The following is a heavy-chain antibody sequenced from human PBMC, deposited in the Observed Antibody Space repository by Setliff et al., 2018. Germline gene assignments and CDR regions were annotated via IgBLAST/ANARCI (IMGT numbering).Heavy chain of an antibody. CDR1: GGSISSGSYY. V-gene: IGHV4-61*09. CDR3: ARGARLRYYDSSGYYDAANDY. J-gene: IGHJ4*02. D-gene: IGHD3-22*01. Sequence: SETLSLTCTVSGGSISSGSYYWSWIRQPAGKGLEWIGHIYTSGSTNYNPSLKSRGTISVDTSKNQFSLKLSSVTAADTAVYYCARGARLRYYDSSGYYDAANDYWGQGTLVTVSS. CDR2: IYTSGST.